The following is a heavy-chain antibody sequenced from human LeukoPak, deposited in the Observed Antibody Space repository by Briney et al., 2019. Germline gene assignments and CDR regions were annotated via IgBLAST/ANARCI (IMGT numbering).Heavy chain of an antibody. CDR3: ARDTLIAAATFFDY. J-gene: IGHJ4*02. CDR1: GGSITSYY. V-gene: IGHV4-4*07. CDR2: IYVTEST. D-gene: IGHD6-13*01. Sequence: SETLSLTCTVSGGSITSYYWSWIRQPAGKGLEWIGRIYVTESTTYNPSLKSRVTISTDTSKNQFSLKLTSVTAADTAVYYCARDTLIAAATFFDYWGQGTLVTVSS.